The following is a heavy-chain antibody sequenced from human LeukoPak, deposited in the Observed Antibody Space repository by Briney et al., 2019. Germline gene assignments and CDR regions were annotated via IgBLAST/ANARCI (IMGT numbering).Heavy chain of an antibody. Sequence: SETLSLTCTVSGGSISSYYWGWIRQPPGKGLEWIGSIYYSGSTYYNPSLKSRVTISVDTSKNQFSLKLNSVTAADTAVYYCARGGSIYYDSGRGRLDYWGQGTLVTVSS. CDR1: GGSISSYY. CDR2: IYYSGST. J-gene: IGHJ4*02. V-gene: IGHV4-39*07. D-gene: IGHD3-10*01. CDR3: ARGGSIYYDSGRGRLDY.